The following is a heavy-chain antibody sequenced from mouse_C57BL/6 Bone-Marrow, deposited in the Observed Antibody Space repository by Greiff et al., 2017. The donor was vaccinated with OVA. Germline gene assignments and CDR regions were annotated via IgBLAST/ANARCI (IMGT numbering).Heavy chain of an antibody. CDR3: ARRNWDRTLWYFDV. J-gene: IGHJ1*03. V-gene: IGHV1-7*01. Sequence: VQVVESGAELAKPGASVKLSGKAFGYTFTSYWMHWVKQRPGQGLEWIGYINPSSGYTKYNQKFKDKATLTADKSSSTAYMQLSSLTYEDTAVYYCARRNWDRTLWYFDVWGTGTTVTVSS. CDR2: INPSSGYT. D-gene: IGHD4-1*01. CDR1: GYTFTSYW.